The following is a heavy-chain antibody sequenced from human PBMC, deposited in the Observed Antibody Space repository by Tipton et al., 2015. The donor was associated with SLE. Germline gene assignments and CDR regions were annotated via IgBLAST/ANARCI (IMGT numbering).Heavy chain of an antibody. CDR3: ARMGLCTTTTCNEGAFDV. CDR1: GGSVSSSGYY. J-gene: IGHJ3*01. CDR2: IYYTGNT. D-gene: IGHD2-2*01. V-gene: IGHV4-61*08. Sequence: TLSLTCTVSGGSVSSSGYYWAWIRQPPGKGLEWIGYIYYTGNTNYNPSLKSRVTMSVDTSKSQFSLKLTFVSAADTAIYYCARMGLCTTTTCNEGAFDVWGQGSMVTVSS.